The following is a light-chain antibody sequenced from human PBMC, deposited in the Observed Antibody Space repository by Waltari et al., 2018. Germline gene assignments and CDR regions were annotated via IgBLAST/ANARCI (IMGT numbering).Light chain of an antibody. CDR1: QSISSTY. CDR2: AAS. J-gene: IGKJ2*01. V-gene: IGKV3-20*01. Sequence: IVLTQSPGTLSLSPGERATLSCRASQSISSTYLAWYQQKPGQAPRLLIYAASSRATGIPDRFSGSGSGTDFTLTISRLEPEDFAVYYCHQYFSLPQAFGQGTELDIK. CDR3: HQYFSLPQA.